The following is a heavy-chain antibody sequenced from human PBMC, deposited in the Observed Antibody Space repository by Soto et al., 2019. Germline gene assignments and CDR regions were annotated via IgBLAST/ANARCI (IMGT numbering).Heavy chain of an antibody. D-gene: IGHD2-8*01. Sequence: SVKVSCKASGGTFSSYAISWVRQAPGQGLEWMGGIIPIFGTANYAQKFQGRVTITADESTSTAYMELSSLRSEDTAVYYCARARYCTNGVCPFDYWGQGTLVTVSS. V-gene: IGHV1-69*13. CDR3: ARARYCTNGVCPFDY. J-gene: IGHJ4*02. CDR1: GGTFSSYA. CDR2: IIPIFGTA.